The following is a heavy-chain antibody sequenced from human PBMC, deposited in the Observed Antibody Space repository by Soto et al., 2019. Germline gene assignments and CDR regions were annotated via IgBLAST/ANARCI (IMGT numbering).Heavy chain of an antibody. J-gene: IGHJ6*02. CDR1: GFTFSSYA. CDR3: AKDRGLRMVAGGMDV. Sequence: GSLRLSCAASGFTFSSYAMSWVRQAPGKGLEWVSAISGSGGSTYYADSVKGRFTISRDNSKNTLYLQMNSLRAEDTAVYYCAKDRGLRMVAGGMDVWGQGTTVTVSS. V-gene: IGHV3-23*01. D-gene: IGHD6-19*01. CDR2: ISGSGGST.